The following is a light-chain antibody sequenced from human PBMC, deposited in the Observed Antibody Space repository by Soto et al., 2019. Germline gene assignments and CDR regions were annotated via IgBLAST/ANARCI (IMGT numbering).Light chain of an antibody. V-gene: IGKV3-11*01. Sequence: EIVLTQSPATLSLSPGERATLSCRASQSVNSYLVWYQRRPGQAPRLLIYDASNRATGIPARFSGSGSGTDFTLTINSLDPEDFAVYYCQQRSNWPPTFGQGTKVDIK. CDR1: QSVNSY. J-gene: IGKJ1*01. CDR3: QQRSNWPPT. CDR2: DAS.